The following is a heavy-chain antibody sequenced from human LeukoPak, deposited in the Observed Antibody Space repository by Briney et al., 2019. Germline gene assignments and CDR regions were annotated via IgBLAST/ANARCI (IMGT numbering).Heavy chain of an antibody. D-gene: IGHD3-10*01. CDR2: IYYSGST. Sequence: SETLSLTCTVSGGSISSSSYYWGWIRQPPGKGLEWIGSIYYSGSTYYNPSLKSRVTISVDTSKNQFSLKLSTVTAADTAVYYCATTYYYGSGSYNWFDPWGQGTLVTVSS. CDR3: ATTYYYGSGSYNWFDP. J-gene: IGHJ5*02. V-gene: IGHV4-39*07. CDR1: GGSISSSSYY.